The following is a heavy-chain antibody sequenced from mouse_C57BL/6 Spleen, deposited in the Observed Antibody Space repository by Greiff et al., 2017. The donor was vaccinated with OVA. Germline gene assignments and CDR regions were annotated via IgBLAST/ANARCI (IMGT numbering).Heavy chain of an antibody. CDR3: ARTPDSAWFAY. J-gene: IGHJ3*01. CDR2: ISYDGSN. V-gene: IGHV3-6*01. Sequence: EVQLQESGPGLVKPSQSLSLTCSVTGYSITSGYYWNWIRQFPGNKLEWMGYISYDGSNNYNPSLKNRISITRDTSKNQFFLKLNSVTTEDTATYYCARTPDSAWFAYWGQGTLVTVSA. D-gene: IGHD6-1*01. CDR1: GYSITSGYY.